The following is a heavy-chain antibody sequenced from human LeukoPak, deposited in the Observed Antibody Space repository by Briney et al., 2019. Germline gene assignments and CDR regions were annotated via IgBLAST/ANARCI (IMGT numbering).Heavy chain of an antibody. J-gene: IGHJ4*02. V-gene: IGHV1-69*04. Sequence: SVKVSCKASGYTFTSYGISWVRQAPGQGLEWMGRIIPILGIANYAQKFQGRVTITADKSTSTAYMELSSLRSEDTAVHYCARSDQGSGWPYWGQGTLVTVSS. CDR3: ARSDQGSGWPY. CDR2: IIPILGIA. CDR1: GYTFTSYG. D-gene: IGHD6-19*01.